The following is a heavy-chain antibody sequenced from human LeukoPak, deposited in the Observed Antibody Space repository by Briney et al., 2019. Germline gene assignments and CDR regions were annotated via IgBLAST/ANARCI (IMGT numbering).Heavy chain of an antibody. CDR1: GGSFSGYY. CDR3: ARVVGFYGDYGGDAFDI. V-gene: IGHV4-34*01. Sequence: PSETLSLTCAVYGGSFSGYYWSWIRQPPGKGLEWIGEINHSGSTNYNPSLKSRVTISVDTSKNQFSLKLSSVTAADTAVYYCARVVGFYGDYGGDAFDIWGQGTMVTVSS. J-gene: IGHJ3*02. D-gene: IGHD4-17*01. CDR2: INHSGST.